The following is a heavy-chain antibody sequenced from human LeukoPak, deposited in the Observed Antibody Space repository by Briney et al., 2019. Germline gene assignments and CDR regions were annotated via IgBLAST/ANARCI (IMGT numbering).Heavy chain of an antibody. CDR3: TRGGATVTDY. V-gene: IGHV4-31*03. CDR2: IYYGGTT. Sequence: SQTLSLTCTVSGVSVNDDGYYWSWIRQLPGKGLEWIGHIYYGGTTEYNPSLESRITISVEKSKTQFTLKLNSVTAADTAVYYCTRGGATVTDYWGQGTLVTVSS. D-gene: IGHD4-17*01. J-gene: IGHJ4*02. CDR1: GVSVNDDGYY.